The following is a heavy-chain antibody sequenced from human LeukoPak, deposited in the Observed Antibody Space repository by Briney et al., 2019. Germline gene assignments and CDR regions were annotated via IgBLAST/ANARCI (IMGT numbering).Heavy chain of an antibody. CDR2: ISYDGSNK. J-gene: IGHJ4*02. D-gene: IGHD2-15*01. CDR3: ARDYFSGGSCYFFDY. V-gene: IGHV3-30*04. CDR1: GFTFSSYA. Sequence: GGSLRLSCAASGFTFSSYAMHWVRQAPGKGLEWVAVISYDGSNKYYADSVKGRFTISRDNSKNTLYLQMNSLRAEDTAVYYCARDYFSGGSCYFFDYWGQGTLVTVSS.